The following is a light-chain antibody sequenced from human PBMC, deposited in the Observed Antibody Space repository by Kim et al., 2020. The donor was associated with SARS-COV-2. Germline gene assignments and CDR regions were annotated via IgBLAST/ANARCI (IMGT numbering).Light chain of an antibody. J-gene: IGLJ2*01. Sequence: QSITISCTGTSSDVVGYNYVSWYQQHPGKAPKLMIYDVSDRPSGVSNRFSGSKSGNTASLTISGLQPEDEAYYYCSSYTSSTTRIFGGGTQLTVL. V-gene: IGLV2-14*04. CDR1: SSDVVGYNY. CDR2: DVS. CDR3: SSYTSSTTRI.